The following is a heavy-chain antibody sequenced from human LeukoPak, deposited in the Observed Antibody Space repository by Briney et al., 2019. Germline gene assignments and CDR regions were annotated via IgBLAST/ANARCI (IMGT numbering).Heavy chain of an antibody. CDR2: INPDTGGT. CDR1: GYTFNGYF. Sequence: ASVKVSCKASGYTFNGYFMHWVRQAPGQGLEWMGWINPDTGGTNYAQKFQGRVTLTRDTSISTAYMELSRLTSDDTAVYFCAVNWRSGFFDYWGQGTLVTVFS. CDR3: AVNWRSGFFDY. J-gene: IGHJ4*02. D-gene: IGHD3-3*01. V-gene: IGHV1-2*02.